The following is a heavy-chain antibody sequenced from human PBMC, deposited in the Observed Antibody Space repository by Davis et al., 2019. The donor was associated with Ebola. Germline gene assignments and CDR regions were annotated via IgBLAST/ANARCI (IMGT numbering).Heavy chain of an antibody. V-gene: IGHV4-34*01. CDR1: GGSFSGYY. J-gene: IGHJ5*02. CDR2: INHSGST. D-gene: IGHD3-3*01. Sequence: SETLSLTCAVYGGSFSGYYWSWIRQPPGKGLEWIEEINHSGSTNYNPSLKSRVTISVDTSKNQFSLKLSSVTAADTAVYYCARGLGIFGVWVDPWGQGTLVTVSS. CDR3: ARGLGIFGVWVDP.